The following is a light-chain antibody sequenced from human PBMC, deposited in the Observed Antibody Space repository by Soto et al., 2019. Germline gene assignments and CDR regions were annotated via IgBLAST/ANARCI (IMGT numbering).Light chain of an antibody. CDR2: GVT. CDR3: SSYSTNIPPP. V-gene: IGLV2-14*03. J-gene: IGLJ1*01. Sequence: QSALTQPASVSGSPGQSITISCTGTSSDVGGFNYVSWYQQRPGKAPKLIIYGVTSRPSGVSNRFSGSKSGNTASLTISGLQAEDEADYYCSSYSTNIPPPFGTGTKLTVL. CDR1: SSDVGGFNY.